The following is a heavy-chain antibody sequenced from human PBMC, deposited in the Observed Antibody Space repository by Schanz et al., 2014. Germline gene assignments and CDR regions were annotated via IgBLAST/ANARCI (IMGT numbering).Heavy chain of an antibody. Sequence: VQLVESGGGLVQPGGSLRLSCAASGFTFSSYAMSWVRQPPGKGLEWVSSIRGSGGGTDYADSVKGRFTISRDNAKNSLYLEMTSLRGEDTAVYYCARENLNWEAFDIWGQGTVVTVSS. J-gene: IGHJ3*02. D-gene: IGHD7-27*01. CDR1: GFTFSSYA. CDR3: ARENLNWEAFDI. CDR2: IRGSGGGT. V-gene: IGHV3-23*04.